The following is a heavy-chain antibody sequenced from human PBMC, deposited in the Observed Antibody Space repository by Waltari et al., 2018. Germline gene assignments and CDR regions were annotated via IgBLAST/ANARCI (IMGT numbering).Heavy chain of an antibody. CDR3: AKNRPNYDILTGYYSYYYYYMDV. J-gene: IGHJ6*03. Sequence: EVQLLKSGGGLVQPGGSLRLSCAASGFTFSSYAMSWVRQAPGKGLEWVSAISGSGGSTYYADSVKGRFTISRDNSKNTLYLQMNSLRAEDTAVYYCAKNRPNYDILTGYYSYYYYYMDVWGKGTTVTVSS. CDR1: GFTFSSYA. D-gene: IGHD3-9*01. CDR2: ISGSGGST. V-gene: IGHV3-23*01.